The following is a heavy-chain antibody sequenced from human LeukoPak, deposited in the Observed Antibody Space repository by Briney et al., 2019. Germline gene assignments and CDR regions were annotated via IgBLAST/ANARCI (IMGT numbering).Heavy chain of an antibody. V-gene: IGHV5-51*01. CDR3: ARQGTSDYGDY. Sequence: GASLEISCQGSGSIFTSYWIGGARQLPGKALEYMGILYSGDSDTKYSPSFQGQVTISADKSIRPAHLQWSSLKTPDTAIYYCARQGTSDYGDYWGQGTLVTVSS. D-gene: IGHD1-26*01. CDR1: GSIFTSYW. J-gene: IGHJ4*02. CDR2: LYSGDSDT.